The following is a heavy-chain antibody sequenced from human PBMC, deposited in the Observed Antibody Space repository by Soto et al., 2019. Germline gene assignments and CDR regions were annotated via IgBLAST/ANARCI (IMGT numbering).Heavy chain of an antibody. D-gene: IGHD3-22*01. Sequence: ASVKVSCKVSGYTLTELSMHWVRQAPGKGLEWMGGFDPEDGETIYAQKFQGRVTMTEDTSTDTAYMELSSLRSEDTAGYYCATPSITMRVVADFDYWGQGTLATVSS. CDR1: GYTLTELS. CDR2: FDPEDGET. V-gene: IGHV1-24*01. CDR3: ATPSITMRVVADFDY. J-gene: IGHJ4*02.